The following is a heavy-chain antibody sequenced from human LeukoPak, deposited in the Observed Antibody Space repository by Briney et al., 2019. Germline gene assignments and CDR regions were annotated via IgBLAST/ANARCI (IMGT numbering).Heavy chain of an antibody. Sequence: GGSLRLSCAASGFTFSTYWISWVRQAPGKGLEWVANIKQDGSEKYYVDSVKGRFTISRDNAKNSLYLQMNSLRAEDTAVYYCARNGNGDYYFDYWGQGTLVTVSS. V-gene: IGHV3-7*01. D-gene: IGHD4-17*01. J-gene: IGHJ4*02. CDR2: IKQDGSEK. CDR1: GFTFSTYW. CDR3: ARNGNGDYYFDY.